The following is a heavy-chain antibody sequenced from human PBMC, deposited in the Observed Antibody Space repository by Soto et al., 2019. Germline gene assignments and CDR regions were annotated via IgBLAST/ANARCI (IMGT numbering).Heavy chain of an antibody. D-gene: IGHD3-9*01. CDR2: IYSSGRT. CDR1: DGSTSGKY. J-gene: IGHJ2*01. V-gene: IGHV4-4*07. CDR3: ARDFDVNTALDYWYFDL. Sequence: QVHLQESGPGVVKASETLSLTCSLSDGSTSGKYWSWIRQSAGKGLEWIGRIYSSGRTHYNPSLGSPVSMSVAQNSFSLRLTSVTAADPAIYYCARDFDVNTALDYWYFDLWGRGTQVSVSS.